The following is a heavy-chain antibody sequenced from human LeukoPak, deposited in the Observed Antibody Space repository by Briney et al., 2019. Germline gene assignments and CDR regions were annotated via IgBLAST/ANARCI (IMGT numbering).Heavy chain of an antibody. D-gene: IGHD6-13*01. Sequence: GGSLRLSCAASGFSFSTYSISWVRQAPGKGLEWVSSISGSGGYTFYADSVKGRFTISRDNSKNTLYLQMNSLRAEDTAVYYCAKEAGERRQQQAAADWSQGSLVTVSS. V-gene: IGHV3-23*01. CDR3: AKEAGERRQQQAAAD. CDR1: GFSFSTYS. J-gene: IGHJ4*02. CDR2: ISGSGGYT.